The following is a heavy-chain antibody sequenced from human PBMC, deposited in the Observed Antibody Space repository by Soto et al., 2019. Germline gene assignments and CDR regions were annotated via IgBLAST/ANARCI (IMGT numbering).Heavy chain of an antibody. CDR1: GGSFSNYY. V-gene: IGHV4-34*01. D-gene: IGHD1-26*01. CDR2: INHSGST. CDR3: ARGWELRNGMDV. J-gene: IGHJ6*02. Sequence: QVQLQQWGAGLLKPSETLSLTCAVYGGSFSNYYWTWIRQPPGKGLEWIAEINHSGSTNYNPSLKSRVTISVDTSKNQFSLKLSSVNVADTAVYYCARGWELRNGMDVWGQGTTVTVSS.